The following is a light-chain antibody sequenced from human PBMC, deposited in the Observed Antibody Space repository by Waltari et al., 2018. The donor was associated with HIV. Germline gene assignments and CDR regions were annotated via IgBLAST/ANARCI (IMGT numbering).Light chain of an antibody. Sequence: SAVPQPASVSGLPGQSLPISCTGGDRAFGLYTFVSWYQQHPGRVPRLILYDVDSRAPGISDRFSGSRSGPTASLNIARLRAEDEADYYCASFTGDDTLLFGGGTKVTVL. CDR1: DRAFGLYTF. J-gene: IGLJ3*02. CDR3: ASFTGDDTLL. CDR2: DVD. V-gene: IGLV2-14*03.